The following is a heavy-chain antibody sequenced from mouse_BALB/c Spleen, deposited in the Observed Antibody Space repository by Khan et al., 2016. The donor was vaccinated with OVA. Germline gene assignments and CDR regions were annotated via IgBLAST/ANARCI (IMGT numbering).Heavy chain of an antibody. J-gene: IGHJ3*01. Sequence: QVQLQQSGAELARPGASVKMSCKASGYTFTSYTIHWIKLRPGQGLEWIGYINPSNAYTNYNQRFKDKATLTADKSSTTAYIQLSSLTSDDSAVYDCVRDGAYHRNDGWFAYWGLGTLVTVSA. CDR1: GYTFTSYT. V-gene: IGHV1-4*01. D-gene: IGHD2-14*01. CDR3: VRDGAYHRNDGWFAY. CDR2: INPSNAYT.